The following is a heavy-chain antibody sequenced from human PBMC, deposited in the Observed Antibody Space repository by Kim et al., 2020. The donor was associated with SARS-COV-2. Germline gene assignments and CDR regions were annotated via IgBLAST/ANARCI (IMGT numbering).Heavy chain of an antibody. CDR2: IYYSGST. J-gene: IGHJ3*02. Sequence: SETLSLTCTVSGGSISSSSYYWGWIRQPPGKGLEWIGSIYYSGSTYYNPSLKSRVTISVDTSKNQFSLKLSSVTAADTAVYYCARNYGDYRDDAFDIWGQGTMVTVSS. V-gene: IGHV4-39*07. CDR1: GGSISSSSYY. D-gene: IGHD4-17*01. CDR3: ARNYGDYRDDAFDI.